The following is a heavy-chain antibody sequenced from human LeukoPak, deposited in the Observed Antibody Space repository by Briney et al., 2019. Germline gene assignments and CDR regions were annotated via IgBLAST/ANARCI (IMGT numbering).Heavy chain of an antibody. J-gene: IGHJ4*02. CDR3: ARAWSSRRYSGYDYYFDY. Sequence: PGGSLRLSCAASGFTFSSYEMNWVRQAPGKGLEWVSYISSSGSTIYYADSVKGRFTISRDNAKNSLYLQMNSLRAEDTAVYYCARAWSSRRYSGYDYYFDYWGQGTLVTVSS. D-gene: IGHD5-12*01. CDR2: ISSSGSTI. CDR1: GFTFSSYE. V-gene: IGHV3-48*03.